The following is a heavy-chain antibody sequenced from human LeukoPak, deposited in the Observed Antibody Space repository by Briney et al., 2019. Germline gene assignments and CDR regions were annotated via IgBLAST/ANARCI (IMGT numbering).Heavy chain of an antibody. CDR2: ISASGSST. J-gene: IGHJ4*02. V-gene: IGHV3-23*01. D-gene: IGHD3-10*01. CDR1: GFAYSNYA. Sequence: PGGSLGLSCADSGFAYSNYAMGWVRQAPGKELAWVSAISASGSSTYYADSVKGRLTISRDNSKNALYLQMNSLRAEDTAVYYCAKVYGSGSDYFPDYWGQGTLVTVSS. CDR3: AKVYGSGSDYFPDY.